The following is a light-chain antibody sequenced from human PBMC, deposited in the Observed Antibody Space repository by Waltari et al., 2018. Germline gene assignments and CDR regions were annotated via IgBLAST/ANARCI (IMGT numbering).Light chain of an antibody. J-gene: IGKJ4*01. CDR2: DAS. Sequence: EIVLTQSPATLSLSPGERATLSCRASQSVSHYLPWYQQKPGQAPRLLIYDASNRATGIPARFSGSGSGTDFTLTISSLEPEDFAVYYCQQRSNWPTFGGGTKVEIK. CDR1: QSVSHY. V-gene: IGKV3-11*01. CDR3: QQRSNWPT.